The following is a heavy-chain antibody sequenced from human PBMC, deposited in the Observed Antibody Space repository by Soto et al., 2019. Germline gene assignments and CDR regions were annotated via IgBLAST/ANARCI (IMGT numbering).Heavy chain of an antibody. CDR3: AKLGVDTGFRGAFDI. CDR1: GFTLDDYA. V-gene: IGHV3-9*01. CDR2: ISWNSGSI. J-gene: IGHJ3*02. Sequence: GGSLRLSCAASGFTLDDYAMHWVRQAPGKGLEWVSGISWNSGSIGYADSVRGRFTISRDNAKNSLYLQMNSLRAEDTALYYCAKLGVDTGFRGAFDIWGQGTMVTVSS. D-gene: IGHD5-18*01.